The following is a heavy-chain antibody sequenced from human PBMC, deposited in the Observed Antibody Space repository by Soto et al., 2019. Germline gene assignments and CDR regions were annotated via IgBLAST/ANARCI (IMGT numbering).Heavy chain of an antibody. Sequence: VQLVESGGGLVQPGGSLRLSCAASGFTFSSYWMQWVRQTPGKGLVWVGRITNDGKSAYYADSVKGRFTISRDNAKNTLYLQMNGLRDDDTSVFYCARDIWGGPYVWGKGNTVIVTS. J-gene: IGHJ6*04. D-gene: IGHD3-3*01. CDR3: ARDIWGGPYV. CDR2: ITNDGKSA. CDR1: GFTFSSYW. V-gene: IGHV3-74*01.